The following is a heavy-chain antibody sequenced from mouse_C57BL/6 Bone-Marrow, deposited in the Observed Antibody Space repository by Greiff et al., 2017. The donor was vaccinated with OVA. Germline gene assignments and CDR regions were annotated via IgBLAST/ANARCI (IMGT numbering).Heavy chain of an antibody. V-gene: IGHV1-54*01. CDR3: ARSGLFAY. CDR2: INPGSGGT. Sequence: LEESGAELVRPGTSVKVSCKASGYAFTNYLIEWVKQRPGQGLEWIGVINPGSGGTNYNEKFKGKATLTADKSSSTAYMQLSSLTSEDSAVYFCARSGLFAYWGQGTLVTVSA. J-gene: IGHJ3*01. D-gene: IGHD3-1*01. CDR1: GYAFTNYL.